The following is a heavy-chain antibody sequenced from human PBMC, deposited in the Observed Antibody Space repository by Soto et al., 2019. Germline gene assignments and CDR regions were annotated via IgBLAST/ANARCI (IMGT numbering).Heavy chain of an antibody. Sequence: GGSLRVCWAAAGGTFGGYGGRWVRQAPGKGLEWVAVISYDGSNKYYADSVKGRFTISRDNSKNTLYLQMNSLRAEDTAVYYCATEEEYGHRRKAFDIWGQGTMVTVSS. CDR2: ISYDGSNK. CDR1: GGTFGGYG. V-gene: IGHV3-30*03. D-gene: IGHD4-17*01. CDR3: ATEEEYGHRRKAFDI. J-gene: IGHJ3*02.